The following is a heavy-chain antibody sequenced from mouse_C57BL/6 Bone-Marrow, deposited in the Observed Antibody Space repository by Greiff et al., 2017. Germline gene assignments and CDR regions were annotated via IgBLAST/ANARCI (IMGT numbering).Heavy chain of an antibody. V-gene: IGHV1-85*01. Sequence: QVQLQQSGPELVKPGASVKLSCKASGYTFTSYDINWVKQRPGQGLEWIGWIYPRDGSTKYNEKFKGKATLTVDTSSSTAYMELHSRTSEDSAVYFYARLELDGSGGDWYFDVWGTGTTVSVSS. CDR3: ARLELDGSGGDWYFDV. CDR1: GYTFTSYD. CDR2: IYPRDGST. D-gene: IGHD1-1*01. J-gene: IGHJ1*03.